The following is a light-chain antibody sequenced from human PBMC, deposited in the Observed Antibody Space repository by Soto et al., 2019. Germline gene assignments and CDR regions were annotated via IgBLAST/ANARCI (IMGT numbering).Light chain of an antibody. J-gene: IGKJ4*01. V-gene: IGKV3-15*01. CDR1: QSVRNN. Sequence: PVALSVSPGERATLSCKASQSVRNNLVWYLQKPGQAPRPIIYDATTRATGIPVRFSGSGSGTGFTLTISSLQSEDVGVYYCQQYDNWPPKTFGGGTKVDIK. CDR2: DAT. CDR3: QQYDNWPPKT.